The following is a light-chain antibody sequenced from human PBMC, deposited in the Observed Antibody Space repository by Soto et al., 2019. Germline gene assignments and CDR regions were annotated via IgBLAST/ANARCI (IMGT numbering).Light chain of an antibody. J-gene: IGKJ2*01. CDR1: QSLPHSDGYTY. CDR2: VAS. V-gene: IGKV2-28*01. Sequence: DIVMTQSPLSLPVTPGEPASISCRSDQSLPHSDGYTYFNWYLQKPGQPPQLLIYVASTRASGAHDRFSGSGSGTDFTLKISRVEAEDVGIYYCMQAHQLPYTLGQGTKLEIK. CDR3: MQAHQLPYT.